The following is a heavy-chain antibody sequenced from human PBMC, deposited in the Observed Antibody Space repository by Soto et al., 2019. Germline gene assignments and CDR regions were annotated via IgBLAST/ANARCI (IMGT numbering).Heavy chain of an antibody. CDR2: ISSSGSTI. CDR3: AREKWGYDILTGYPSRYGMDV. V-gene: IGHV3-48*03. CDR1: GFTFSSYE. J-gene: IGHJ6*02. D-gene: IGHD3-9*01. Sequence: HPGGSLRLSCAASGFTFSSYEMNWVRQAPGKGLEWVSYISSSGSTIYYADSVKGRFTISRDNAKNSLYLQMNSLRAEDTAVYYCAREKWGYDILTGYPSRYGMDVWGQGTTVTVSS.